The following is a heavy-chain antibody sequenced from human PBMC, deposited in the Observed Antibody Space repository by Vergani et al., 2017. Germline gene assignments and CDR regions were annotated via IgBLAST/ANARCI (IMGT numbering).Heavy chain of an antibody. CDR3: ARGIVVLPTARSSAWDY. J-gene: IGHJ4*02. CDR1: GYSFTNYW. D-gene: IGHD2-2*01. V-gene: IGHV5-51*03. Sequence: EVQLVQSGAEVKKPGESLKISCKGSGYSFTNYWIAWVRQMPGKGLGWMGIVYPGDSDTRYSPSFQGQVTRSADKSIITAYLQWNSLKAAETGMYYCARGIVVLPTARSSAWDYWGQGTLVTVSS. CDR2: VYPGDSDT.